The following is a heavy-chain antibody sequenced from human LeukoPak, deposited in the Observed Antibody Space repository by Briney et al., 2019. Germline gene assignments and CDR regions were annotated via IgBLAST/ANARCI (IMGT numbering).Heavy chain of an antibody. D-gene: IGHD3-10*01. CDR3: AKDPVPSYYGSGSADY. CDR1: GFIFRNYY. V-gene: IGHV3-11*04. Sequence: GGSLRLSCEASGFIFRNYYMNWIRQTPGKGLEWVSYISSSGSKIYYADSVKGRFTISRDNAKNSLYLQMNSLTAEDTAIYYCAKDPVPSYYGSGSADYWGQGTLVTVSS. CDR2: ISSSGSKI. J-gene: IGHJ4*02.